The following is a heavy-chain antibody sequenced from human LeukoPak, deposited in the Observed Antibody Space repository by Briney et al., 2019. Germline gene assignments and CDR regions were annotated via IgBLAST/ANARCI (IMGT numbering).Heavy chain of an antibody. J-gene: IGHJ4*02. Sequence: PGGSLRLSCAASGFTFSSYGMHWVRQAPGKGLEWVAFIRYDGSNKYYAESVKGRFTISRDNSKNTLYLQMNSLRAEDTAVYYCAKAPVVAEDYFDYWGQGTLVTVSS. D-gene: IGHD2-15*01. V-gene: IGHV3-30*02. CDR2: IRYDGSNK. CDR1: GFTFSSYG. CDR3: AKAPVVAEDYFDY.